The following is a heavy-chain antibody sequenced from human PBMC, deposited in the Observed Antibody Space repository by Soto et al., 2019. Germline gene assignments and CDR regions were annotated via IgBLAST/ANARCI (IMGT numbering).Heavy chain of an antibody. V-gene: IGHV3-23*01. D-gene: IGHD3-3*01. CDR3: AKTVYYDFWSGPSRFDY. CDR1: GFTFSSYA. J-gene: IGHJ4*02. CDR2: ISGRGGST. Sequence: EVQLLESGGGLVQPGGSLRLSCAASGFTFSSYAMGWVRQAPGKGLEWVSAISGRGGSTYYADSVKGRFTISRDNSKNTLYLQMNSLSAEDTAVYYCAKTVYYDFWSGPSRFDYWGQGTLVTVSS.